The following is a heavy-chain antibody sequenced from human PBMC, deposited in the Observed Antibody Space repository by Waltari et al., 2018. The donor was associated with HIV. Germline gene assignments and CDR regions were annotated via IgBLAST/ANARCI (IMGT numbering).Heavy chain of an antibody. D-gene: IGHD6-6*01. V-gene: IGHV7-4-1*02. CDR2: TNTCTGHP. Sequence: QVQLVQSGSGLKKPGASVRVSCKASGYSITSHAINWVRQAPGQGLELMGWTNTCTGHPTYAPGFTGRFVFSVDSTVRTAYLQISILMVDDTAVYYCARTLVSSGLVRFDPWGQGTLVTVSS. CDR3: ARTLVSSGLVRFDP. J-gene: IGHJ5*02. CDR1: GYSITSHA.